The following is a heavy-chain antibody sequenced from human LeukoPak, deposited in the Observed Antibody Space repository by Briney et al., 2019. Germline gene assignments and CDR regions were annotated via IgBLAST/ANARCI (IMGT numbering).Heavy chain of an antibody. CDR1: GGSFSGYY. CDR2: INHSGST. Sequence: SETLSLTCAVYGGSFSGYYWSWIRQPPGKGLEWIGEINHSGSTNYNPSLESRVTISVDTSKNQFSLKLSSVTAADTAVYYCARGLWYFDYWGQGTLVTVSS. J-gene: IGHJ4*02. V-gene: IGHV4-34*01. D-gene: IGHD2-21*01. CDR3: ARGLWYFDY.